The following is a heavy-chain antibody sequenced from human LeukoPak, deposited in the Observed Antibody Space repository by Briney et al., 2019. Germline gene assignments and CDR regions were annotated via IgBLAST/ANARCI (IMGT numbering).Heavy chain of an antibody. J-gene: IGHJ4*02. CDR2: IWYDGSNK. CDR1: GFTFSSYG. D-gene: IGHD6-13*01. Sequence: GGPLRLSCAASGFTFSSYGMHWVRQAPGKGLEWVAVIWYDGSNKYYADSVKGRFTISRDNSKNTLYLQMNSLRAEDTAVYYCARDTIAAAGTADYWGQGTLVTVSS. CDR3: ARDTIAAAGTADY. V-gene: IGHV3-33*08.